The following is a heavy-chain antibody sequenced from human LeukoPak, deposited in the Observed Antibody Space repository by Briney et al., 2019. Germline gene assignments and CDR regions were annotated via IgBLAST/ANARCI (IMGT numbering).Heavy chain of an antibody. Sequence: PSETLSLTCTVSGGSISSSNYWGWIRQPPVKGLEWIGYIYYSGSTNYNPSLKSRVTISVDTSKNQFSLKLSSVTAADTAVYYCARHNGATKYYYYYGMDVWGQGTTVTVSS. CDR1: GGSISSSNY. CDR2: IYYSGST. D-gene: IGHD2-8*01. CDR3: ARHNGATKYYYYYGMDV. V-gene: IGHV4-61*05. J-gene: IGHJ6*02.